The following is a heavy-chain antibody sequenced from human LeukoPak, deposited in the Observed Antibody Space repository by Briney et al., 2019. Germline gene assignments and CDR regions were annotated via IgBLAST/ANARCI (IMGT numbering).Heavy chain of an antibody. CDR1: GFTFCSYA. Sequence: GRSLRLSGAAYGFTFCSYAMHRVRQAPGQGLEWVAVISYDGSNKYYADSVKGRFTISRDKSKNTLYLQMNSLRAEDTATDYCARALNYWYFDLWGRGNLVTVSS. CDR3: ARALNYWYFDL. V-gene: IGHV3-30-3*01. CDR2: ISYDGSNK. J-gene: IGHJ2*01.